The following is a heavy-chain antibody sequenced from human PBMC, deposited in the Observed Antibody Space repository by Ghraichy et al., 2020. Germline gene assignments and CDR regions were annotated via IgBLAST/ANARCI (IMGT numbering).Heavy chain of an antibody. J-gene: IGHJ6*02. CDR1: GFTFSSYA. Sequence: LSLTCAASGFTFSSYAMSWVRQAPGKGLEWVSAISGSGGSTYYADSVKGRFTISRDNSKNTLYLQMNSLRAEDTAVYYCAKGRYCSSTSCYRSAYYYYGMDVWGQGTTVTVSS. V-gene: IGHV3-23*01. D-gene: IGHD2-2*01. CDR2: ISGSGGST. CDR3: AKGRYCSSTSCYRSAYYYYGMDV.